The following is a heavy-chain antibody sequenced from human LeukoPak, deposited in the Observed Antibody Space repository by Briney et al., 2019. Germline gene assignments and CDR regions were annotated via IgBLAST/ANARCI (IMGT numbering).Heavy chain of an antibody. CDR3: AREGVVTPFDY. D-gene: IGHD4-23*01. CDR1: GFTFSSYS. Sequence: GGSLRLSCAASGFTFSSYSMNWVRQAPGKGLEWVSYISSSSSTIYYADSVKGRFTISRDNDKNSLYLQMNSLRAEDTAVYYCAREGVVTPFDYWGQGALVIVSS. CDR2: ISSSSSTI. J-gene: IGHJ4*02. V-gene: IGHV3-48*01.